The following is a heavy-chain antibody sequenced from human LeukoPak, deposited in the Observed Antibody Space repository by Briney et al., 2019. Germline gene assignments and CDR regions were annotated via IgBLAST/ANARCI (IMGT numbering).Heavy chain of an antibody. Sequence: ESLRLSCAASGFTFSSYSMNWVRQAPGKGLEWIGEIYHSGSTNYNPSLKSRVTISVDKSKNQFSLKLSSVTAADTAVYYCARVPSTFGGVIATWGQGTLVTVSS. J-gene: IGHJ5*02. CDR1: GFTFSSYSM. CDR3: ARVPSTFGGVIAT. D-gene: IGHD3-16*02. V-gene: IGHV4-4*02. CDR2: IYHSGST.